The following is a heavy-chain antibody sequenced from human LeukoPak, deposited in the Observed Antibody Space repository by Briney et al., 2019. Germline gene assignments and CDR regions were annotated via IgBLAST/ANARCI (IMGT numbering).Heavy chain of an antibody. CDR1: GFTLSSYW. CDR3: ARVESWYCSGGSCYGGDYYFDY. J-gene: IGHJ4*02. Sequence: GGSLRLSCAASGFTLSSYWMHWVRQAPGKGLVWVSRINSDGSSTSYADSVKGRFTISRDNAKNTLYLQMNSLRAEDTAVYYCARVESWYCSGGSCYGGDYYFDYWGQGTLVTVSS. CDR2: INSDGSST. D-gene: IGHD2-15*01. V-gene: IGHV3-74*01.